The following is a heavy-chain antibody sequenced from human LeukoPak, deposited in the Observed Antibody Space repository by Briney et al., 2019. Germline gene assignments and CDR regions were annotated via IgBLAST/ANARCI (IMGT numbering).Heavy chain of an antibody. D-gene: IGHD3-22*01. CDR1: GFTFSSYS. CDR2: ISSRSSYI. Sequence: GGSLRLSCAASGFTFSSYSMNWVRQAPGKGLEWVSSISSRSSYIYYADSVKGRFTISRDNAKNSLYLQMNSLRAEDTAVYYCAREDYYDSSGNDYWGQGTLVTVSS. V-gene: IGHV3-21*06. CDR3: AREDYYDSSGNDY. J-gene: IGHJ4*02.